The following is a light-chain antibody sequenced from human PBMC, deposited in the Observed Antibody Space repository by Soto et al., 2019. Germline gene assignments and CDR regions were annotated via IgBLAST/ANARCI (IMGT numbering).Light chain of an antibody. CDR1: SSDVGGYNY. CDR3: GSYAGSSNV. V-gene: IGLV2-8*01. J-gene: IGLJ1*01. Sequence: QSVLTQPPSASGTPGQSVAISCTGTSSDVGGYNYVSWYQQHPGKAPKLMIYEVNKRPSGVPDRFSGYKSGNTASLTVSGLQAEDEADYSCGSYAGSSNVFGSGTKV. CDR2: EVN.